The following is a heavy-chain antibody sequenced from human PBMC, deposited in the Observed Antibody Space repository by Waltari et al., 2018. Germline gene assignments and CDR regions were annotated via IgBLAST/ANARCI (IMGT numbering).Heavy chain of an antibody. D-gene: IGHD3-22*01. CDR2: ISAYKGNT. Sequence: QVQLVQSGAEVKKPGASVKVSCKASGYTFTSYGISWVRQAPGQGLEWMGWISAYKGNTNYAQKLQGRVTMTTDTSTSTAYMELRSLRSDDTAVYYCAPMYYDDSSGYQYNWFDPWGQGTLVTVSS. CDR3: APMYYDDSSGYQYNWFDP. CDR1: GYTFTSYG. J-gene: IGHJ5*02. V-gene: IGHV1-18*01.